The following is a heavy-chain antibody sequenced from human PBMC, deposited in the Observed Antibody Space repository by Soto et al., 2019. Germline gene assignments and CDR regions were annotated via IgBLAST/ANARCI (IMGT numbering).Heavy chain of an antibody. D-gene: IGHD1-26*01. V-gene: IGHV1-24*01. Sequence: ASVKVSCKVSGYTLTELSMHWVRQAPGKGLEWMGGFDPEDGETIYAQKFQGRVTMTEDTSTDTAYMELSSLRSEDTAVYYCATSIHLRSGSYFIGFEYWGQGTLVTVSS. J-gene: IGHJ4*02. CDR3: ATSIHLRSGSYFIGFEY. CDR1: GYTLTELS. CDR2: FDPEDGET.